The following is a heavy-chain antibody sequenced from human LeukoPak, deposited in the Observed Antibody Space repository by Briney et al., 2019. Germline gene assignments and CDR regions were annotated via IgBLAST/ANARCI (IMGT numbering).Heavy chain of an antibody. V-gene: IGHV4-30-4*01. J-gene: IGHJ4*02. CDR2: IYYSGTS. Sequence: SETLSLTCTVSGGSISSSSYYWSWIRQPPGKGLEWIGYIYYSGTSYYNPSLTSRVTISVDTSKNQFSLKLSSVTAADTAVYYCARGPGGYFDFWGQGTLVTVSS. CDR1: GGSISSSSYY. D-gene: IGHD3-10*01. CDR3: ARGPGGYFDF.